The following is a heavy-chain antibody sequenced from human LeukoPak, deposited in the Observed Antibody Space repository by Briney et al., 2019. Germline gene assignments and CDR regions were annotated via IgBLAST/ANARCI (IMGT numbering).Heavy chain of an antibody. CDR3: GTRVGGSYSLWYFDL. CDR1: GFSFTHYA. Sequence: GGSLRLSCSASGFSFTHYAINWVRQAPGRGLEWVSTTVSDGSTYYADSVKGRFTISGDNSNHTLFLQMNSLRVEDTAVYYCGTRVGGSYSLWYFDLWGRGTLVAVSS. V-gene: IGHV3-23*01. CDR2: TVSDGST. J-gene: IGHJ2*01. D-gene: IGHD1-26*01.